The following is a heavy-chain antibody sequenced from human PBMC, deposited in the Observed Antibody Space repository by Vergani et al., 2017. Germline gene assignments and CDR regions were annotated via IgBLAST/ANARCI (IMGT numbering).Heavy chain of an antibody. J-gene: IGHJ4*02. Sequence: QVQLVQSGAAVKKPGSSVKVSCKASGGTCSSYTISWVRQAPGQGLEWMGRIIPILGIANYAQKFQGRVTITADKSTSTAYMELSSLRSEDTAVYYCARDLGYCSGGSCSYWGQGTLVTVSS. CDR1: GGTCSSYT. CDR3: ARDLGYCSGGSCSY. D-gene: IGHD2-15*01. V-gene: IGHV1-69*09. CDR2: IIPILGIA.